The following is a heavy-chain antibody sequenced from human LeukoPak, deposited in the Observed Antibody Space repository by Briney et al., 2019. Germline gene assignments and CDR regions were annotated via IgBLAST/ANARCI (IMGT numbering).Heavy chain of an antibody. CDR2: ISGSGGST. CDR1: GFTFSSYA. D-gene: IGHD6-19*01. CDR3: AKDRDSSGWSLYVDV. J-gene: IGHJ3*01. V-gene: IGHV3-23*01. Sequence: GGSLRLSCAASGFTFSSYAMSWVRQAPGKGLEWVSAISGSGGSTYYADSVKGRFTISRDNSKNTLYLQMNSLRAEDTAVYYCAKDRDSSGWSLYVDVWGQGTMVTVSS.